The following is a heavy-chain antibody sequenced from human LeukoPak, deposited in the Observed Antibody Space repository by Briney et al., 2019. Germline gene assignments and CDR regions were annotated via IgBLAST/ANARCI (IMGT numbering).Heavy chain of an antibody. D-gene: IGHD3-16*02. Sequence: ASVKVSCKASGYTLTGYYMHWVRQGPGQGLEWMGWMNPNSGGTKYAQKFQGRVTMTRDTSISTAYMELSRLRSDDTAMYYCARDKLGLGELSLYDQWGQGTLVTVFS. V-gene: IGHV1-2*02. J-gene: IGHJ5*02. CDR2: MNPNSGGT. CDR3: ARDKLGLGELSLYDQ. CDR1: GYTLTGYY.